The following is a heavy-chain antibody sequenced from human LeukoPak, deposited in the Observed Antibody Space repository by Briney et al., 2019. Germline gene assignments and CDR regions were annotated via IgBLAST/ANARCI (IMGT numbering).Heavy chain of an antibody. CDR3: ARGSGGVHLYDY. CDR2: ISSSSSYI. CDR1: GFTFSSYR. Sequence: PGGSLRLSCAASGFTFSSYRMNWVRQAPGKGLEWVSSISSSSSYIYYADSVKGRFTISRDNAKNSLYLQMNSLRAEDTAVYYCARGSGGVHLYDYWGQGTLVTVSS. J-gene: IGHJ4*02. D-gene: IGHD3-16*01. V-gene: IGHV3-21*01.